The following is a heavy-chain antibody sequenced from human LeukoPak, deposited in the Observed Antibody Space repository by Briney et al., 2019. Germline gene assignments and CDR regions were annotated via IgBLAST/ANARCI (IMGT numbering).Heavy chain of an antibody. CDR2: ISAYNGNT. D-gene: IGHD5-18*01. CDR1: GYTFTSYG. Sequence: ASVKVSCKASGYTFTSYGISWVRQAPGQGLEWMGWISAYNGNTNYAQKFQGRVTMTRDTSINTAYMELSRLTSDDTAIYYCSRQTTTMGHDYWGQGTLVTVSS. J-gene: IGHJ4*02. CDR3: SRQTTTMGHDY. V-gene: IGHV1-18*01.